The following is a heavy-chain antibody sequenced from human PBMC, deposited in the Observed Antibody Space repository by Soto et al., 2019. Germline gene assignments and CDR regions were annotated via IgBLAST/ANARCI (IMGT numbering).Heavy chain of an antibody. V-gene: IGHV4-59*01. Sequence: PPETLCLTCTVSGGSISSYHWSWIRQPPGKGLEWIGYIYYSGSTKYNPSLKSRVTISVDTSNNQFSLTLNSVTAAATAVCSCARDRSLTAWDDYSCG. D-gene: IGHD1-20*01. J-gene: IGHJ5*01. CDR3: ARDRSLTAWDDYS. CDR2: IYYSGST. CDR1: GGSISSYH.